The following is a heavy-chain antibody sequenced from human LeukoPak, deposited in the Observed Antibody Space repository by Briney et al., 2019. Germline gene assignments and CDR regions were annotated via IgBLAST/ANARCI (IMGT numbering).Heavy chain of an antibody. CDR1: GDTFSSYA. CDR3: ARAIYGGNSGGHY. CDR2: IIPIFGIA. D-gene: IGHD4-23*01. J-gene: IGHJ4*02. V-gene: IGHV1-69*04. Sequence: SVKVSCKASGDTFSSYAINWVRQAPGQGLAWMGRIIPIFGIATYGQNFQGRVTVTADKSTSTAYMELSSLRSDDTAVYYCARAIYGGNSGGHYWGQGTLVTVSS.